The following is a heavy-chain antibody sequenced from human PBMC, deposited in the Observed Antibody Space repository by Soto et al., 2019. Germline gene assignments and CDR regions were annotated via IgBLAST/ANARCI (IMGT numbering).Heavy chain of an antibody. CDR2: IYPGDSDT. D-gene: IGHD6-13*01. Sequence: EVQLVQSGAEVKKPGESLKISCKGSGYRFTSYWIGWVRQMPGKGLEWMGIIYPGDSDTRYSPSFQGQVTISADRSISAAYLQWSSLKASDTAMYYCARWLPGIANVLKVAPAFDYWGQGTLVTVSS. CDR1: GYRFTSYW. CDR3: ARWLPGIANVLKVAPAFDY. V-gene: IGHV5-51*01. J-gene: IGHJ4*02.